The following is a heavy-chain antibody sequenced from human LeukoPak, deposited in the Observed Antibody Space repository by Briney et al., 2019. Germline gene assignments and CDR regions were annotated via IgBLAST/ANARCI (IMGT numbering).Heavy chain of an antibody. CDR2: VAPYRGDT. Sequence: ASVKVSCKASGYTLRDYPISWIRQAPGQGLEWMGWVAPYRGDTSYAQNLQGRVTMTTDTSTTTAYMELKSLRSDDTAVYYCARAYILLWLGTDYYYYMDVWGNGTTVTVSS. CDR3: ARAYILLWLGTDYYYYMDV. J-gene: IGHJ6*03. D-gene: IGHD3-10*01. CDR1: GYTLRDYP. V-gene: IGHV1-18*01.